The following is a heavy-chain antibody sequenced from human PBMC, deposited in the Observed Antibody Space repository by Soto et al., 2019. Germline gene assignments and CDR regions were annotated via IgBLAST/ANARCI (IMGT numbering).Heavy chain of an antibody. J-gene: IGHJ4*02. D-gene: IGHD3-10*01. Sequence: GGSLRLSCAASGFTFSSYAMSWVRQAPGKGLEWVSAISGSGGSTYYADSVKGRFTISRDNSKNTLYLQMNSLRAEDTAVYYCARHLMVRGVYYFDYWGQGTLVTVSS. V-gene: IGHV3-23*01. CDR1: GFTFSSYA. CDR3: ARHLMVRGVYYFDY. CDR2: ISGSGGST.